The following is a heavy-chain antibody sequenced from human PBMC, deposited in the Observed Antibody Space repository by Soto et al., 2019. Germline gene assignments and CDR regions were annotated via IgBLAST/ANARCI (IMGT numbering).Heavy chain of an antibody. J-gene: IGHJ6*02. Sequence: GASVKVSCKASGYTFTSYYMHWVRQAPGQGLEWMGIINPSGGSTSYAQKFQGRVTMTRDTSTSTVYMELSSLRSEDTAVYYCARALRGTTAAFYYYYYGMDVWGQGTTVTV. D-gene: IGHD6-13*01. CDR3: ARALRGTTAAFYYYYYGMDV. CDR2: INPSGGST. V-gene: IGHV1-46*03. CDR1: GYTFTSYY.